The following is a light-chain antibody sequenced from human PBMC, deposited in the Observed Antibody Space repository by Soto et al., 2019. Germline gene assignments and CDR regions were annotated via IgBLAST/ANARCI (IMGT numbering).Light chain of an antibody. CDR3: SSYTSSSTLV. J-gene: IGLJ2*01. Sequence: QSALTQPASVSGSPGQSITISCTGTSRDVGGYNYVSWYQQHPGKAPKLMIYEVSNRPSGVSNRFSGSKSGNTASLTISGLKAEDEADYYCSSYTSSSTLVFGGGTKLTVL. V-gene: IGLV2-14*01. CDR2: EVS. CDR1: SRDVGGYNY.